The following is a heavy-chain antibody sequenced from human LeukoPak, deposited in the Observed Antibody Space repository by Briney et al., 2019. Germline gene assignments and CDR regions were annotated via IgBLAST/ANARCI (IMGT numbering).Heavy chain of an antibody. CDR3: ARDSSSSRIRDAFDI. J-gene: IGHJ3*02. Sequence: ASVKVSCKASGYTFTGYYMHWVRQAPGQGLEWMGWINPNSGGTNYAQKFQGRVTMTRDTSISTAYMELSRLRSDDTAVYYCARDSSSSRIRDAFDIWGQGTMVTVSS. CDR2: INPNSGGT. V-gene: IGHV1-2*02. D-gene: IGHD6-13*01. CDR1: GYTFTGYY.